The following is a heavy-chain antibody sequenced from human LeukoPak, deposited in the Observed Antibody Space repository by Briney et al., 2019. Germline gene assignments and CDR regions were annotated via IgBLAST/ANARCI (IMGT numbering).Heavy chain of an antibody. CDR2: IYPGDSDT. CDR3: ARLRDYYDSSGYFDY. J-gene: IGHJ4*02. V-gene: IGHV5-51*01. D-gene: IGHD3-22*01. Sequence: GESLKISRKGSGYSFTSYWIGWVRQMPGKGPEWMGIIYPGDSDTRYSPSFQGQVTISADKSISTAYLQWSSLKASDTAMYYCARLRDYYDSSGYFDYWGQGTLITVSS. CDR1: GYSFTSYW.